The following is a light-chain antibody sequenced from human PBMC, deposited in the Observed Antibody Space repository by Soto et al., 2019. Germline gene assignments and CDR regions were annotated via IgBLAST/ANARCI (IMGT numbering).Light chain of an antibody. J-gene: IGKJ2*01. CDR1: QSVSSN. CDR2: GAS. V-gene: IGKV3-15*01. Sequence: EIVMTQSPATLSVSPGERATLSCRASQSVSSNLAWYQQKPGQAPRLLIYGASTRATGIPARFSGSGSGTEFTLTISSLQSEDFAFYYCQQYNNWPPLFGQGTKLEIK. CDR3: QQYNNWPPL.